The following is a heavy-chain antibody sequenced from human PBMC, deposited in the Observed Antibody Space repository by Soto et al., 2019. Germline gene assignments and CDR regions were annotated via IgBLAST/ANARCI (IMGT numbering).Heavy chain of an antibody. CDR2: ISYDGSNK. CDR3: AKDGGCIASWFDP. D-gene: IGHD2-8*01. CDR1: GFTFSSYG. Sequence: QVQLVESGGGVVQPGRSLRLSCAASGFTFSSYGMHWVRQAPGKGLEWVAVISYDGSNKYYADSVKGRFTISRDNSKNTLYLQMNSLRAEDTAVYYCAKDGGCIASWFDPWGQGTLVTVSS. J-gene: IGHJ5*02. V-gene: IGHV3-30*18.